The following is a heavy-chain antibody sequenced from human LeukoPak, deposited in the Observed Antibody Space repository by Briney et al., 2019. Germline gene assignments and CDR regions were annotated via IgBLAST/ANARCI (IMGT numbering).Heavy chain of an antibody. V-gene: IGHV3-48*01. J-gene: IGHJ4*02. D-gene: IGHD3-10*01. Sequence: PGGSLRLSCAASGFTFSSYSMNWVRQAPGKGLEWVSYISSSSSTIYYADSVKGRFTISRDNAKNSLYLQMNSLRAEDTAVYYCARGPPVRGVIILIDYWGQGTLVTVSS. CDR2: ISSSSSTI. CDR3: ARGPPVRGVIILIDY. CDR1: GFTFSSYS.